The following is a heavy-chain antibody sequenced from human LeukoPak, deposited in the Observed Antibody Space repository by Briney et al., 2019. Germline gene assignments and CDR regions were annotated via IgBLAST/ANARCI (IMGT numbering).Heavy chain of an antibody. Sequence: SETLSLTCTVSGGSISSSNYYWGWVRQPPGKGLEWIGIIYYSGSTYYNPSLKSRVTISVDTSKNQCSLKLNSVTAADTAVYYCARHRDYYYYNMDVWGKGTTVTVSS. V-gene: IGHV4-39*01. CDR3: ARHRDYYYYNMDV. CDR1: GGSISSSNYY. CDR2: IYYSGST. J-gene: IGHJ6*03.